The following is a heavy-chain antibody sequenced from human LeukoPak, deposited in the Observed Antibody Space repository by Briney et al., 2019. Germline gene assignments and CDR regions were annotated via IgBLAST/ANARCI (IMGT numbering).Heavy chain of an antibody. D-gene: IGHD5-18*01. Sequence: GGSLRLSCAASGFTFSSYAMSWVRQAPGKGLEWVSAISGSGGSTYYADSVKGRFTISRDNSKNTPYLQMNSLRAEDTAVYYCAKEGSGYSYGPGWFDPWGQGTLVTVSS. J-gene: IGHJ5*02. CDR3: AKEGSGYSYGPGWFDP. CDR1: GFTFSSYA. CDR2: ISGSGGST. V-gene: IGHV3-23*01.